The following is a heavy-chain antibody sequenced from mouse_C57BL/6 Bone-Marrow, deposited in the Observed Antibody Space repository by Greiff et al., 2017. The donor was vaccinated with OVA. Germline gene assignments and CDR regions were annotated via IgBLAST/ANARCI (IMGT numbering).Heavy chain of an antibody. CDR2: IWGGGST. CDR1: GFSLTSYG. V-gene: IGHV2-9*01. CDR3: AKRYYGSRGYAMDY. Sequence: VKLQESGPGLVAPSQRLSITCTVSGFSLTSYGVDWVRQPPGKGLEWLGVIWGGGSTNYNSALMSRLSISKDNSKSQVFLKMNSLQTDDTAMYYCAKRYYGSRGYAMDYWGQGTSVTVSS. J-gene: IGHJ4*01. D-gene: IGHD1-1*01.